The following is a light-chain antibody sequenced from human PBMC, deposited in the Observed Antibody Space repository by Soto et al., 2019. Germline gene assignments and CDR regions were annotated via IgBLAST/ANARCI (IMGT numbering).Light chain of an antibody. CDR2: EVS. CDR1: SSDVGGHNH. J-gene: IGLJ2*01. V-gene: IGLV2-8*01. CDR3: SSYAGSMNVI. Sequence: QSALTQPPSASGSPGQSVTISCTGSSSDVGGHNHVSWYQQHPGKAPNLMIYEVSKRPSGVPDRFSGSKSVNTASLTVSGLQAEDEADYYCSSYAGSMNVIFGGGTKLTVL.